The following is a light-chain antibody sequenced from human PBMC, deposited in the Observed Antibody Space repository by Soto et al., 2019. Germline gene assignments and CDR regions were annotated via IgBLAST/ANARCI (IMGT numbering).Light chain of an antibody. V-gene: IGKV1-5*01. J-gene: IGKJ1*01. CDR3: LQYDNHSWT. CDR2: DAS. CDR1: LSISDW. Sequence: DIQMTQSPSTLSASVGDRVTITCRASLSISDWLAWYQQKPGKAPKLLIFDASILKSGVPSRFSGSGSGTKFTLTISSLQPDDVATYYCLQYDNHSWTFGQGTKVEIK.